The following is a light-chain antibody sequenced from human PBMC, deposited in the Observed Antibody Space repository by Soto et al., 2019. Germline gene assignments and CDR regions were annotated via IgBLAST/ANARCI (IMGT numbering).Light chain of an antibody. V-gene: IGKV4-1*01. CDR3: QQYYSTLYT. Sequence: DIVMTQSPDSLAVSLGERATINCKSSQRVLHSSQNQNDLVWYQQKPGQPPKLLIYWASTRESGVPDRFSGSGSGTDFTLTISSLQAEDVAVYHCQQYYSTLYTFGQGTKLEIK. J-gene: IGKJ2*01. CDR2: WAS. CDR1: QRVLHSSQNQND.